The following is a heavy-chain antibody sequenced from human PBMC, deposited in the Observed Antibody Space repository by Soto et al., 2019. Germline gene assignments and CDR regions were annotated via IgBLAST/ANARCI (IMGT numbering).Heavy chain of an antibody. CDR3: ARDIQGVFDY. Sequence: PGGSLRLSCAASGFTFSTFAMSWVRQAPGKGLEWVSGVSGSGGNTYYADSVKGRFTISRDNAKNTLYLQMNSLRAEDTAVYYCARDIQGVFDYWGQGTLVTVSS. D-gene: IGHD3-10*01. CDR2: VSGSGGNT. J-gene: IGHJ4*02. CDR1: GFTFSTFA. V-gene: IGHV3-23*01.